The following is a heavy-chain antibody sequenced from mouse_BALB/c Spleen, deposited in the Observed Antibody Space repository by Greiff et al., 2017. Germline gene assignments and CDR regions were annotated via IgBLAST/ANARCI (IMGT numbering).Heavy chain of an antibody. CDR2: IDPETGGT. CDR1: GYTFTDYE. CDR3: TDYDYGWFAY. J-gene: IGHJ3*01. D-gene: IGHD2-4*01. V-gene: IGHV1-15*01. Sequence: QVQLQQSGAELVRPGASVTLSCKASGYTFTDYEMHWVKQTPVHGLEWIGAIDPETGGTAYNQKFKGKATLTADKSSSTAYMELRSLTSEDSAVYYCTDYDYGWFAYWGQGILVTVSA.